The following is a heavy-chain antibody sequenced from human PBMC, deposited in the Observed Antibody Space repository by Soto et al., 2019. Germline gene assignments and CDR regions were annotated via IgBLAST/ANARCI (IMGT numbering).Heavy chain of an antibody. CDR2: IIPIFGTA. V-gene: IGHV1-69*06. CDR1: GGTFSSYA. D-gene: IGHD3-3*01. CDR3: ARVVGVGYYDFWSGPRVGMDV. Sequence: SVKVSCKASGGTFSSYAISWVRQAPGQGLEWMGGIIPIFGTANYAQKLQGRVTITADKSTSTAYMELSSLRSEDTAVYYCARVVGVGYYDFWSGPRVGMDVWGQGTTVTVSS. J-gene: IGHJ6*02.